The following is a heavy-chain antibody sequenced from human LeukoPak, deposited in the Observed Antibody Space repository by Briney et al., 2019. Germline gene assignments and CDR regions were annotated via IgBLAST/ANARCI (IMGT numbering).Heavy chain of an antibody. CDR1: GFTFNSYG. D-gene: IGHD3-22*01. V-gene: IGHV3-30*02. CDR2: IAYDGSNE. CDR3: AKDRKSGVVAPGS. Sequence: GGSLRLSCAASGFTFNSYGMHWVRQAPGKGLEWVTFIAYDGSNEHYVDSVRGRFIISRDNSKLYLQMNSLRAEDTGVYYCAKDRKSGVVAPGSWGQGTLVAVSS. J-gene: IGHJ5*02.